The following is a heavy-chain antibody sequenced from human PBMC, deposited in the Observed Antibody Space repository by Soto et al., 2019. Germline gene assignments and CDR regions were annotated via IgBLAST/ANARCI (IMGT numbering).Heavy chain of an antibody. CDR2: IKQDGSEK. Sequence: KGLEWVANIKQDGSEKYYVDSVKGRFTISRDNAKNSLYLQMNSLRAEDTAVYYCARDSSSTGLAYSVTAVWR. J-gene: IGHJ6*02. V-gene: IGHV3-7*03. CDR3: ARDSSSTGLAYSVTAV. D-gene: IGHD6-6*01.